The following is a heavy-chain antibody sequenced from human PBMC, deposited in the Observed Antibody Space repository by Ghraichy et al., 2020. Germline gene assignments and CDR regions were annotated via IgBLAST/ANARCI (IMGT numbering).Heavy chain of an antibody. J-gene: IGHJ4*02. D-gene: IGHD1-1*01. CDR1: GFTFSTFW. CDR3: VREEDYNFEL. Sequence: LSLTCAASGFTFSTFWMSWVRQAPGKGLEWVATVNQKGNEKYYVDSLKGRFTISRDNAENSLYLQMNNLRAEDTAVYYCVREEDYNFELWGQGTLFTVSS. V-gene: IGHV3-7*01. CDR2: VNQKGNEK.